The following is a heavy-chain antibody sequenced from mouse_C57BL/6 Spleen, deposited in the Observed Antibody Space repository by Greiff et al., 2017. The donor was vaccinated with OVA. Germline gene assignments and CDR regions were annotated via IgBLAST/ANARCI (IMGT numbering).Heavy chain of an antibody. D-gene: IGHD2-10*01. J-gene: IGHJ2*01. CDR3: ARDPTGEGDY. CDR1: GYSITSGYY. V-gene: IGHV3-6*01. CDR2: ISYDGSN. Sequence: EVKLVESGPGLVKPSQSLSLTCSVTGYSITSGYYWNWIRQFPGNKLEWMGYISYDGSNNYNPSLKNRISITRDTSKNQFFLKLNSVTTEDTATYYCARDPTGEGDYWGQGTTLTVSS.